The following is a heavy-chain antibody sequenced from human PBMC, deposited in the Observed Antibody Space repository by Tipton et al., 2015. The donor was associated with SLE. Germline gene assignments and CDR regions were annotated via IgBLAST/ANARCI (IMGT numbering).Heavy chain of an antibody. CDR2: IIPIFGTA. CDR3: AWPVNYHYYGMDV. D-gene: IGHD4-17*01. J-gene: IGHJ6*02. CDR1: GYTFTSYG. Sequence: QLVQSGAEVKKPGASVKVSCKAPGYTFTSYGISWVRQAPGQGLEWMGWIIPIFGTANYAQKFQGRVTITTDESTSTAYMELSSLRSEDTAVDRCAWPVNYHYYGMDVWGQGTTVTVSS. V-gene: IGHV1-69*05.